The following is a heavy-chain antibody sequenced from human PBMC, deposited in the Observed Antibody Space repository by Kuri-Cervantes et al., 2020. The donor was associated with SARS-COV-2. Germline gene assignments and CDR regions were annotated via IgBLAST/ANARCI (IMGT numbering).Heavy chain of an antibody. Sequence: KVSCKGSGYSFTSYWIGWVRQVPGKGLECMGVIYPGDSDTTYSPSFQGQVTISVDKSISTAYLQWSSLKASDTAIYYCARHSITVFGALTAPFDSWGQGTLVTVSS. CDR2: IYPGDSDT. D-gene: IGHD3-3*01. CDR3: ARHSITVFGALTAPFDS. V-gene: IGHV5-51*01. J-gene: IGHJ5*01. CDR1: GYSFTSYW.